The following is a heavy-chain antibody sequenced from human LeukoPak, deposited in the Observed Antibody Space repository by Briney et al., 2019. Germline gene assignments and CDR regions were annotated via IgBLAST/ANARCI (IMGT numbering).Heavy chain of an antibody. V-gene: IGHV3-23*01. CDR3: AGRVTGYSSGYVY. CDR1: GITFSNYA. Sequence: GGSLRLSCVASGITFSNYAVSWVRQAPEKGLDWVSVISGSAHKIRYADSVKGRFTISRDNSENIVYLQMNNLRAEDTAVYYCAGRVTGYSSGYVYWGQGALVTVSS. J-gene: IGHJ4*02. D-gene: IGHD5-18*01. CDR2: ISGSAHKI.